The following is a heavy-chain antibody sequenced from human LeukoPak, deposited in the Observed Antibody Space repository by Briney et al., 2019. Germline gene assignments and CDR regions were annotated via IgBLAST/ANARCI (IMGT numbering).Heavy chain of an antibody. Sequence: QPGGSLRLSCAGSGFTFSNSWMSCVRPAPGEGRGWGANIKEDGSEKNYVDSVKGRFTISRDSAKNLLYLQMNSLRADDTAVYYCARDPEFDYSSWGQGTLVTVSS. CDR1: GFTFSNSW. CDR2: IKEDGSEK. D-gene: IGHD4-11*01. V-gene: IGHV3-7*01. J-gene: IGHJ4*02. CDR3: ARDPEFDYSS.